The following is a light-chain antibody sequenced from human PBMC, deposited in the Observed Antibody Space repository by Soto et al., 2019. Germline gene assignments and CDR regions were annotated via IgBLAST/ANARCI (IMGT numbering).Light chain of an antibody. CDR2: KVS. J-gene: IGKJ1*01. CDR3: MLVTRWPPWT. CDR1: QSLVYSDGNTY. Sequence: DVVMTQSPLSLPVTLGQPASISCRSSQSLVYSDGNTYLNWYQQRPGQSPTRLIYKVSKRDSGVPDRFSGSGSGTDFTLKISRVEAVDVGVYYCMLVTRWPPWTFGQGTKVEI. V-gene: IGKV2-30*01.